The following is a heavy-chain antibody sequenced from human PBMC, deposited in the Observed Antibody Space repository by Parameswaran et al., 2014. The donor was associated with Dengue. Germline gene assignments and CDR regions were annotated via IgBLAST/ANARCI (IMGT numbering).Heavy chain of an antibody. V-gene: IGHV3-30*18. Sequence: PGKGLEWVAVISYDGSNKYYADSVKGRFTISRDNSKNTLYLQMNSLRAEDTAVYYCAKDTRGYSYGPYYYYGMDVWGQGTTVTVSS. J-gene: IGHJ6*02. CDR2: ISYDGSNK. CDR3: AKDTRGYSYGPYYYYGMDV. D-gene: IGHD5-18*01.